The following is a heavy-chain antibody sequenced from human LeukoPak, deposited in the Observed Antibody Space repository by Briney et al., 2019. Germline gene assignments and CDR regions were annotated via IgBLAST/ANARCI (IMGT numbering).Heavy chain of an antibody. CDR2: ISSSSNTK. Sequence: GGSLRLSCAASGFTFSSYSMNWVRQAPGKGLEWVSYISSSSNTKDYADSVTGRFTISRDNAKNSLYLQMNSLRAEDTAVYYCARDGDSSGYDFDYWGQGTLVTVSS. J-gene: IGHJ4*02. CDR1: GFTFSSYS. CDR3: ARDGDSSGYDFDY. D-gene: IGHD3-22*01. V-gene: IGHV3-48*04.